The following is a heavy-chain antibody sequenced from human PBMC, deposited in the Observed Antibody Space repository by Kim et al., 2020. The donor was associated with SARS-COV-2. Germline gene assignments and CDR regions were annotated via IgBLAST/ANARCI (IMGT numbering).Heavy chain of an antibody. Sequence: ARKSQGRVTMTRDTSTSTVYMELSSLRSEDTAFYYCAKCPARAGLGCWFDPWGQGTLVTVSS. J-gene: IGHJ5*02. D-gene: IGHD3-16*01. V-gene: IGHV1-46*01. CDR3: AKCPARAGLGCWFDP.